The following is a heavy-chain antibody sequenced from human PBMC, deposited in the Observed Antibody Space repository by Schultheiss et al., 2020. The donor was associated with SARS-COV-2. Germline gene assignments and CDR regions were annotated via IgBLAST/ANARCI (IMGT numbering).Heavy chain of an antibody. V-gene: IGHV3-33*08. CDR1: GFTFSSYA. D-gene: IGHD6-19*01. Sequence: GGSLRLSCAASGFTFSSYAMHWVRQAPGKGLEWVAVIWYDGSNKYYADSVKGRFTISRDNSKNTLYLQMNSLRAEDTAVYYCARGNRGYSSGWYAGDYWGQGTLVTVSS. CDR3: ARGNRGYSSGWYAGDY. CDR2: IWYDGSNK. J-gene: IGHJ4*02.